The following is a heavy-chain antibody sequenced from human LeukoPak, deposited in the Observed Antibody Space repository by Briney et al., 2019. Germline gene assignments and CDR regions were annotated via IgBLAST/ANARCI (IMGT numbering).Heavy chain of an antibody. CDR2: IYYSGNT. CDR1: GGSISNYY. Sequence: PSETLSLTCSVSGGSISNYYWSWIRQPPGKGLEGIVYIYYSGNTNYNPSLKSRVTISVDTSKNQFSLKLSSVTAADTAVYYCARGRRSSGWYSSYYYYMDVWGKGTTVTVSS. J-gene: IGHJ6*03. V-gene: IGHV4-59*12. D-gene: IGHD6-19*01. CDR3: ARGRRSSGWYSSYYYYMDV.